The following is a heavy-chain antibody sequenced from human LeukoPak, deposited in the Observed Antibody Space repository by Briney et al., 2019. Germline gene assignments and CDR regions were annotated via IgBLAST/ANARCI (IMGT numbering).Heavy chain of an antibody. CDR3: ARVSGGYGSGSYYNLYYYYMDV. CDR1: GFTFSDYY. J-gene: IGHJ6*03. D-gene: IGHD3-10*01. V-gene: IGHV3-11*04. Sequence: GGSLRLSCAASGFTFSDYYMSWLRQPPGKGLEWVSYISSSGSTIYYADSVKGRFTISRDNAKNSLYLQMNSLRAEDTAVYYCARVSGGYGSGSYYNLYYYYMDVWGKGTTVTVSS. CDR2: ISSSGSTI.